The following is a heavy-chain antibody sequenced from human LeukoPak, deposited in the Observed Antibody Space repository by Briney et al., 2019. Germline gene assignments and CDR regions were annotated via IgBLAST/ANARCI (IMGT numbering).Heavy chain of an antibody. J-gene: IGHJ4*02. V-gene: IGHV3-48*03. Sequence: SGGSLRLSCAASGFTFSSYEMNWVRQAPGKGLEWVSYISSSGSTIYYADSVKGRFTISRDNAKNSLYVQMNSLRAEDTAVYYCARVSNDYGGPFDYWGQGTLVTVSS. CDR3: ARVSNDYGGPFDY. CDR2: ISSSGSTI. CDR1: GFTFSSYE. D-gene: IGHD4/OR15-4a*01.